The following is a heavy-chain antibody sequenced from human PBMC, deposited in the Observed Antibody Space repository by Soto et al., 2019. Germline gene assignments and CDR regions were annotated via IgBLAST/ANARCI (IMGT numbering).Heavy chain of an antibody. CDR1: GFTFSSYW. D-gene: IGHD3-22*01. Sequence: GGSLRLSCAASGFTFSSYWMSWVRQAPGKGLEWVANIKQDGSEKYYVDSVKGRFTISRDNAKNSLYLQMNSLRAEDTAVYYCARGPKGRSTPDSSGYYFDYWGQGTLVTVSS. CDR3: ARGPKGRSTPDSSGYYFDY. V-gene: IGHV3-7*01. J-gene: IGHJ4*02. CDR2: IKQDGSEK.